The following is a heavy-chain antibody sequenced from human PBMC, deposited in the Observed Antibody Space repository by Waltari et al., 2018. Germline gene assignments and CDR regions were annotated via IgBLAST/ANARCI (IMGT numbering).Heavy chain of an antibody. Sequence: EVQLVESGGGLVQPGGSLRLSCAASGFTLSRTWLHWVRQVPGKGLVWVSRISGDGSTINYADSVKGRFTISRDTAKNTLYLQMNSLRAEDTAVYYCATEPWERGLWGQGTLVTVSS. CDR1: GFTLSRTW. J-gene: IGHJ4*02. CDR3: ATEPWERGL. CDR2: ISGDGSTI. V-gene: IGHV3-74*01. D-gene: IGHD1-26*01.